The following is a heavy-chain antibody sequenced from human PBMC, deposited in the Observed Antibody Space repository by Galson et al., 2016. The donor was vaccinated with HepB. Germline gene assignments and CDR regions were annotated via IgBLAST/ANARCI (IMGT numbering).Heavy chain of an antibody. D-gene: IGHD4-23*01. Sequence: SLRLSCAASGLTFSSYAMCWVRQAPGKGLEWVSSITESGSSTYYINSVKGRFTISRDNSKNMLYLQMHSLRTEDTALYYCASDHGGNPGSDYWGQGTLVTVSS. CDR3: ASDHGGNPGSDY. CDR2: ITESGSST. V-gene: IGHV3-23*01. J-gene: IGHJ4*02. CDR1: GLTFSSYA.